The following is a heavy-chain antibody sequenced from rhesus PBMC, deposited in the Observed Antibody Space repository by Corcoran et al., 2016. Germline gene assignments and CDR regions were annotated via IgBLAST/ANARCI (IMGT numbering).Heavy chain of an antibody. J-gene: IGHJ4*01. CDR3: AKEARIGLFDY. CDR2: IDPSDSET. CDR1: GYSSTHYW. Sequence: EVQLVQSGAEVTRTGASRNVSSNTSGYSSTHYWSRRVRQMPGKGLEWMGAIDPSDSETRYSPSFQGQVTISADKSISTTYLQWSSLKASDSATYYCAKEARIGLFDYWGQGVLVTVSS. V-gene: IGHV5-2*01.